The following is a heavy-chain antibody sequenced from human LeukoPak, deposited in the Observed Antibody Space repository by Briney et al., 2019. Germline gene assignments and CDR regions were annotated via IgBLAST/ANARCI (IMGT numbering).Heavy chain of an antibody. CDR3: AKGLFTLGLADGDYYYMDV. Sequence: SGGSLRLSCGASGFTFNNYGMNWVRQAPGKGLEWVSGIGGSGDKTYYADSVKGRFTISRDNSKNTLYLEMNSLRAEDTAVYYCAKGLFTLGLADGDYYYMDVWGKGTTVTISS. CDR1: GFTFNNYG. V-gene: IGHV3-23*01. J-gene: IGHJ6*03. D-gene: IGHD6-19*01. CDR2: IGGSGDKT.